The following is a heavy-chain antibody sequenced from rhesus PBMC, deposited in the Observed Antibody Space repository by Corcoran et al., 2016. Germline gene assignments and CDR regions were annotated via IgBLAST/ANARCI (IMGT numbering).Heavy chain of an antibody. D-gene: IGHD3-22*01. CDR2: IYGSSTRT. Sequence: QVQLQESGPGVVKPSETLSLTCAVSGGSISDGYRWGWISQPHGKELEWIGYIYGSSTRTHYPPSLKSPVTIHKATPQNQFSVNVTSVTAADTAVYSLARGTAGVISNFDYWGPGVLVTGSS. J-gene: IGHJ4*01. CDR1: GGSISDGYR. V-gene: IGHV4S10*01. CDR3: ARGTAGVISNFDY.